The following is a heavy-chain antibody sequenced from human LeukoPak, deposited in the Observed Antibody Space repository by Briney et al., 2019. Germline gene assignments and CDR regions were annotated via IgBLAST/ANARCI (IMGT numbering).Heavy chain of an antibody. D-gene: IGHD1-7*01. V-gene: IGHV3-64*01. Sequence: GGSLRLSCAASGFTFSNYALHWVRQAPGKGLEYVSAISSNGDATFYANSVKGRFTISRDNSKNALYLQMGSLRAEDMAVYYCVRVGNYREFDYWGQGTLVTVSS. CDR1: GFTFSNYA. CDR2: ISSNGDAT. CDR3: VRVGNYREFDY. J-gene: IGHJ4*02.